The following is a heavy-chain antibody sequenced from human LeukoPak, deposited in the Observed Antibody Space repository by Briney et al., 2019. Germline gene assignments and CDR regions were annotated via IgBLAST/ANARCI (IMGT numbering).Heavy chain of an antibody. CDR3: ATDIAAAGPNAFDY. CDR2: ISAYNGNT. V-gene: IGHV1-18*01. CDR1: GYTFTSYG. Sequence: ASVKVSCKASGYTFTSYGISWVRQAPGQGLEWMGWISAYNGNTNYAQKLQGRVTMTTDTSTSTAYMELRSLRSDDTAVYYCATDIAAAGPNAFDYWGQGTRVSVFS. D-gene: IGHD6-13*01. J-gene: IGHJ4*02.